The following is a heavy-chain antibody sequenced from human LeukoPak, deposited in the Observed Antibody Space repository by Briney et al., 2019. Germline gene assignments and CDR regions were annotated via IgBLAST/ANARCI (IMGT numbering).Heavy chain of an antibody. Sequence: GASAKVSCKASGGTFSSYAISWVRQAPGQGLEWMGWINPNSGATKYAQKFEGRVTMTRDTSITTVYMELSSLRSDDTAVVYCARVGSRFCTSTSCFDFWGQGTLVTVSS. J-gene: IGHJ4*03. D-gene: IGHD2-2*01. CDR3: ARVGSRFCTSTSCFDF. V-gene: IGHV1-2*02. CDR2: INPNSGAT. CDR1: GGTFSSYA.